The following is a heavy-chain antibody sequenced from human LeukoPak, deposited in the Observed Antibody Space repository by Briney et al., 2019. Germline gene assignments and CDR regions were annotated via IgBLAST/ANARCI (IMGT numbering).Heavy chain of an antibody. V-gene: IGHV4-34*01. CDR1: GGSFSGYY. Sequence: SETLSLTCAVYGGSFSGYYWSWIRQPPGKGLEWIGEINHSGSTNYNPSLKSRVTISVDTSKNQFSLKLSSVTAADTAVYYCARGASVYSPSRALAAAGIGGWFDPWGQGTLVTVSS. D-gene: IGHD6-13*01. CDR3: ARGASVYSPSRALAAAGIGGWFDP. CDR2: INHSGST. J-gene: IGHJ5*02.